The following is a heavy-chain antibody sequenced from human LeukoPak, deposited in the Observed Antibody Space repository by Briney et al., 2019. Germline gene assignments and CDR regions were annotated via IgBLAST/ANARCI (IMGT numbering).Heavy chain of an antibody. D-gene: IGHD3-22*01. Sequence: SVKVSCKASGGTFSSYAISWVRQAPGQGLEWMGGIIPIFGTANYAQKFQGRVTITADESTSTAYMELSSLRSEDTAVYYCARGGYYYDSSGTEEFDYWGQGTLVTVSS. CDR2: IIPIFGTA. CDR3: ARGGYYYDSSGTEEFDY. CDR1: GGTFSSYA. J-gene: IGHJ4*02. V-gene: IGHV1-69*01.